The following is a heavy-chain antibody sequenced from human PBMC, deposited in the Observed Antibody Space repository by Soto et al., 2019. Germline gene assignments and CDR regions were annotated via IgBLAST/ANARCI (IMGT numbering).Heavy chain of an antibody. Sequence: SETLSLTCTVSGGSISSGDYYWSWIRQPPGKGLEWIGYIYYSGSTYYNPSLKSRVTISVDTSKNQFSLKLSSVTAADTAVYYCARGGVDILTGYTQYYFDYWGQGTLVTVSS. CDR2: IYYSGST. CDR1: GGSISSGDYY. CDR3: ARGGVDILTGYTQYYFDY. D-gene: IGHD3-9*01. V-gene: IGHV4-30-4*01. J-gene: IGHJ4*02.